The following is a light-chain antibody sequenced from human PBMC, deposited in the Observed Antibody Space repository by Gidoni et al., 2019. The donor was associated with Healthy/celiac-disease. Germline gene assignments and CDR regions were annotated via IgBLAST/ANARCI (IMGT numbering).Light chain of an antibody. Sequence: DIVMTQSPLSLPVTPGEPASISCRSSQSLLHSNGYNYLDSYLQKPGQSPQLLIYLGSNRASGVPDRFSGSGSGTDFTLKISRVEAEDVGVYYCMQALQTPWTFGHGTKVEIK. V-gene: IGKV2-28*01. CDR2: LGS. CDR3: MQALQTPWT. J-gene: IGKJ1*01. CDR1: QSLLHSNGYNY.